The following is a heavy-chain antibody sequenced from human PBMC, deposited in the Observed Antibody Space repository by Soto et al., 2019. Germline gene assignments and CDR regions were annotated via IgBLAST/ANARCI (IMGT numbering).Heavy chain of an antibody. J-gene: IGHJ6*03. Sequence: LSLTCAVYGGSFSGYYWSWIRQPPGKGLEWIGEINHSGSTNYNPSLKSRVTISVDTSKNQFSLKLSSVTAADTAVYYCASSRITIFGVVIMDYYYYMDVWGKGTTVTVSS. D-gene: IGHD3-3*01. CDR2: INHSGST. V-gene: IGHV4-34*01. CDR3: ASSRITIFGVVIMDYYYYMDV. CDR1: GGSFSGYY.